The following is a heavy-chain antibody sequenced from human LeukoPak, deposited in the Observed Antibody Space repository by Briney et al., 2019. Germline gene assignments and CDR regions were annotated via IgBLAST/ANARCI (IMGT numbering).Heavy chain of an antibody. D-gene: IGHD2-21*01. J-gene: IGHJ4*02. CDR3: ARDVLGVVIAFDY. Sequence: GGSLTLSCAASGFTFSSYEMNWVRQAPGKGLEWVSYISSSGSNIYYADSVKGRFTISRDNAKNSLYLQMNSLRAEDTAVYYCARDVLGVVIAFDYWGQGTLVSVSS. V-gene: IGHV3-48*03. CDR1: GFTFSSYE. CDR2: ISSSGSNI.